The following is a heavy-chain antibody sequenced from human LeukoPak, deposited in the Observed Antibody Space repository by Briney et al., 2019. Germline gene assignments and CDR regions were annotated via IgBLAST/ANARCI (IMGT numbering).Heavy chain of an antibody. CDR2: INTNTGNP. CDR1: GFTFSSYS. D-gene: IGHD5-24*01. J-gene: IGHJ4*02. CDR3: AREEDGYAEGEGGY. Sequence: GGSLRLSCAASGFTFSSYSMNWVRQAPGKGLEWMGWINTNTGNPTYAQGFTGRFVFSLDTSVSTAYLQISSLKAEDTAVYYCAREEDGYAEGEGGYWGQGTLVTVSS. V-gene: IGHV7-4-1*02.